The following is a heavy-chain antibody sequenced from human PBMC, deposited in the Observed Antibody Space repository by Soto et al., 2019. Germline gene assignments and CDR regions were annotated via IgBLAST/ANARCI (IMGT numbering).Heavy chain of an antibody. CDR1: GYTFINYA. CDR2: INVGNGYT. V-gene: IGHV1-3*01. J-gene: IGHJ6*01. CDR3: ARRSGLIWVGDLPSGVEV. D-gene: IGHD3-10*01. Sequence: QVQLVQSGAEVKKPGASVKVSCKASGYTFINYAMHWVRQAPGQRDEWMGWINVGNGYTKYSQHFQGRVTITRDTSARTAYLELRSLRSEETAVYYCARRSGLIWVGDLPSGVEVWGQGTTVTFA.